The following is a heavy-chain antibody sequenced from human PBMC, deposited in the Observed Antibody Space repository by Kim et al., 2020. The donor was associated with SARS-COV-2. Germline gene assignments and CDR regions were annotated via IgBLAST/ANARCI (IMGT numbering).Heavy chain of an antibody. CDR1: GGSISSYY. J-gene: IGHJ3*02. CDR3: ARLPSHRAFDI. Sequence: SETLSLTCTVSGGSISSYYWSWIRQPPGKGLEWIGYIYYSGSTNYNPSLKSRVTISVDTSKNQFSLKLSSVTAADTAVYYCARLPSHRAFDIWGQGTMVTVSS. CDR2: IYYSGST. V-gene: IGHV4-59*08. D-gene: IGHD1-26*01.